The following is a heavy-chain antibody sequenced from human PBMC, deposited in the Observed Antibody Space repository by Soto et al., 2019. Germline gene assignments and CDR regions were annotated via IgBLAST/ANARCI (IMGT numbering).Heavy chain of an antibody. V-gene: IGHV3-33*01. CDR2: IWVDGNRK. CDR1: GFGFSNFG. Sequence: QVQLVESGGGVVQPGGSLRVSCAASGFGFSNFGMHWVRQAPGKGLGWVAVIWVDGNRKRYADSVKGRFTISRDNSKPTLYLQMNSMRVDDTATYCCARHAKGYDRPTLFDKWGKGTLVTVAS. D-gene: IGHD5-12*01. J-gene: IGHJ4*02. CDR3: ARHAKGYDRPTLFDK.